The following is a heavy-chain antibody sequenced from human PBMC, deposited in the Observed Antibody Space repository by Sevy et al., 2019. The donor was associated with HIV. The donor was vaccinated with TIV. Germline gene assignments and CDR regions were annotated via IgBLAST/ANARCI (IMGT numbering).Heavy chain of an antibody. J-gene: IGHJ5*02. CDR2: ISYDGRNK. V-gene: IGHV3-30*18. D-gene: IGHD1-1*01. CDR3: AKDGGWYNHAPSDH. Sequence: GGSLRLSCSASAFTFSSSGMHWVRQAPGNGLEWVAIISYDGRNKYYADSVKGRFTISRDNSKNTLYLQMNSLRTEDTAVYYCAKDGGWYNHAPSDHWGQGTLVTVSS. CDR1: AFTFSSSG.